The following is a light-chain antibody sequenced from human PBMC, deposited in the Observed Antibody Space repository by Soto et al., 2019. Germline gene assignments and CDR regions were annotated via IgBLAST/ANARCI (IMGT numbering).Light chain of an antibody. V-gene: IGLV2-14*03. CDR3: SSYTSTSTYV. J-gene: IGLJ1*01. CDR2: DVS. CDR1: SSDIGNYNY. Sequence: VLTQPDSVSGSPGQSAAISCTAASSDIGNYNYVSWYQQRPGKVPKLIIHDVSDRPSGVSDRFSGSKSGNTASLTISGLQAEDEADYYCSSYTSTSTYVFGTGTKVTVL.